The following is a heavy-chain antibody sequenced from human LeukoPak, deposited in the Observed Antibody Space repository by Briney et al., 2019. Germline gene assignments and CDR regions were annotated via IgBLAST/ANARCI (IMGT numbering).Heavy chain of an antibody. J-gene: IGHJ4*02. CDR3: AKRGGSGSYSGYFDY. D-gene: IGHD1-26*01. CDR1: GFTFSNYA. V-gene: IGHV3-23*01. Sequence: GGSLRLSCAASGFTFSNYAMNWVRQAPGKGLEWVSAITNSGGTTYYADSVKGQFTISRDNSKNTLHLQMNSLRAEDTAVYYCAKRGGSGSYSGYFDYWGQGTLVTVSS. CDR2: ITNSGGTT.